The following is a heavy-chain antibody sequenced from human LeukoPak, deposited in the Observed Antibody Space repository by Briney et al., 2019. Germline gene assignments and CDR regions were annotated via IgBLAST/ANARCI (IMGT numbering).Heavy chain of an antibody. Sequence: ASVKVSCKASGYTFTSYGISWVRQAPGQGLEWMGWISAYNGNTNYAQKLQGRVTMTTDTSTSTAYMDLRSLRSDDTAVYYCARDLRHIVVVVAHDAFDIWGQGTMVTVSS. J-gene: IGHJ3*02. CDR1: GYTFTSYG. D-gene: IGHD2-15*01. CDR2: ISAYNGNT. V-gene: IGHV1-18*01. CDR3: ARDLRHIVVVVAHDAFDI.